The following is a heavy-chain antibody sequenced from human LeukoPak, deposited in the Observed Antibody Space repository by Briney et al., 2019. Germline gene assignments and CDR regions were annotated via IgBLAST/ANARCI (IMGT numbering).Heavy chain of an antibody. Sequence: SETLSLTCAVYGGSFSGYYWSWSRQPPGKGLEWIGEINHSGSTNYNPSLKSRVTISVDTSKNQFSLKLSSVTAADTAVYYCARATYYYDSSGYAGKYYYYYYGMDVWGQGTTVTVSS. CDR3: ARATYYYDSSGYAGKYYYYYYGMDV. J-gene: IGHJ6*02. CDR2: INHSGST. CDR1: GGSFSGYY. V-gene: IGHV4-34*01. D-gene: IGHD3-22*01.